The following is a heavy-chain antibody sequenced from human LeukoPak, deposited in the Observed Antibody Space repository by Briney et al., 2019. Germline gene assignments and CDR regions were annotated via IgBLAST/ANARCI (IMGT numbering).Heavy chain of an antibody. J-gene: IGHJ4*02. CDR1: GFTFDDYA. CDR2: ISWNSGSI. D-gene: IGHD4-17*01. CDR3: VSGDYGNY. Sequence: SLRLSCAASGFTFDDYAMHWVRQAPGKGLEWVSGISWNSGSIGYADSVKGRFTISRDNAKNTLFLQMNSLRVEDTALYYCVSGDYGNYWGQGTLVTVSS. V-gene: IGHV3-9*01.